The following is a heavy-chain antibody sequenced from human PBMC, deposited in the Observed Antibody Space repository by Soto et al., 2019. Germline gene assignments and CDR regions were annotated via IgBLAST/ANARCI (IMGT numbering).Heavy chain of an antibody. Sequence: SETLSLTCTVSGGSISSYYWSWIRQPPGKGLEWIGYIYYSGSTNYNPSLKSRVTISVDTSKNQFSLKLSSVTAADTAVYYCAGSSGSYMGYYFDYWGQGTLVTVSS. CDR3: AGSSGSYMGYYFDY. J-gene: IGHJ4*02. CDR2: IYYSGST. V-gene: IGHV4-59*01. D-gene: IGHD1-26*01. CDR1: GGSISSYY.